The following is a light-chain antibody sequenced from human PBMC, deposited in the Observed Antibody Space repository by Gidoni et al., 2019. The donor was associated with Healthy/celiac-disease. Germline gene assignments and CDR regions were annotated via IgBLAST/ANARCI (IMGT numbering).Light chain of an antibody. CDR3: QQYNNWPPGT. Sequence: EIVMTQSPATLSVSPGERATLSCRASQSVSSNLAWYQQKPGQAPRLLIYGASTRATGIPARFSGSGSGTEFTVTISSLQSEDFAVYYCQQYNNWPPGTFXQXTKVEIK. J-gene: IGKJ1*01. V-gene: IGKV3-15*01. CDR2: GAS. CDR1: QSVSSN.